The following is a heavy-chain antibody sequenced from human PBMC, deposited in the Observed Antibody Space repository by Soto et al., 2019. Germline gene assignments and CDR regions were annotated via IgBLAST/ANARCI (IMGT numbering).Heavy chain of an antibody. CDR3: AGRSGEGWLDP. D-gene: IGHD2-15*01. CDR1: GGSVSSGSHY. J-gene: IGHJ5*02. Sequence: QVQLQEAGPGLVKPSDTLSLSCSVSGGSVSSGSHYWSWIRQPPGKGLEWIGFIYDSGSTHYNPSLEIRVTISLNTSKNQFSLKLSSVHAADTAVYYCAGRSGEGWLDPWGQGTLVTVSS. CDR2: IYDSGST. V-gene: IGHV4-61*01.